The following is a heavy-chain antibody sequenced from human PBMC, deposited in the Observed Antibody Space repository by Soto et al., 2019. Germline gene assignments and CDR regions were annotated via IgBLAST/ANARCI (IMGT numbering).Heavy chain of an antibody. CDR2: INPNSGGT. Sequence: ASVKVSCKASGYTFTGYYMHWVRQAPGQGLEWMGWINPNSGGTNYAQKFQGWVTMTRDTSISTAYMELSRLRSDDTAVYYCAREKSSLPQDYYYYGMDVWGQGTTVTVSS. D-gene: IGHD6-6*01. V-gene: IGHV1-2*04. CDR1: GYTFTGYY. J-gene: IGHJ6*02. CDR3: AREKSSLPQDYYYYGMDV.